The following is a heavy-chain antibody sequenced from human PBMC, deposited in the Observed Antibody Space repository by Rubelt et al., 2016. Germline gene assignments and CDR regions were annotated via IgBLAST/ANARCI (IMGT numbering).Heavy chain of an antibody. Sequence: QLQLQESGPGLVKPSETLSLTCAVSGGSIRTSNYYWGWIRQPPGQGRGWVASVSFTGNPYYKQPVPELPTLPVDTSKNQFSLNLKSVTAADTAVFYCARSAQGSGRRFDYWGQGLLVTVSS. CDR3: ARSAQGSGRRFDY. V-gene: IGHV4-39*07. J-gene: IGHJ4*02. D-gene: IGHD6-25*01. CDR1: GGSIRTSNYY. CDR2: VSFTGNP.